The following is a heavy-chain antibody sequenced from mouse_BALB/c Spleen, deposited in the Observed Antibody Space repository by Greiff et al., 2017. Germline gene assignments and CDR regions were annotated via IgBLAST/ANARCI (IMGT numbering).Heavy chain of an antibody. CDR1: GYSITSGYY. D-gene: IGHD4-1*02. CDR2: ISYDGSN. Sequence: EVKLQESGPGLVKPSQSLSLTCSVTGYSITSGYYWNWIRQFPGNKLEWMGYISYDGSNNYNPSLKNRISITRDTSKNQFFLKLNSVTTEDTATYYCARDPNWYYFDYWGQGTTLTVSS. J-gene: IGHJ2*01. V-gene: IGHV3-6*02. CDR3: ARDPNWYYFDY.